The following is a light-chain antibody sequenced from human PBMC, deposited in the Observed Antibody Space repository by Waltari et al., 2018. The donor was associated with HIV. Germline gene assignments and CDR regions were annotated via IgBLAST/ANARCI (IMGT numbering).Light chain of an antibody. Sequence: QSALTQPRSVSGSPGQSVTISCTGTSSDVGGSNYVSWYQRHPGQAPKLMIYDVTKRPSGVPNRFSGSKSGNTASLTISGLQAEDEADYYCYSYVGIYNVRFGGGTRLTVL. J-gene: IGLJ2*01. CDR1: SSDVGGSNY. CDR3: YSYVGIYNVR. CDR2: DVT. V-gene: IGLV2-11*01.